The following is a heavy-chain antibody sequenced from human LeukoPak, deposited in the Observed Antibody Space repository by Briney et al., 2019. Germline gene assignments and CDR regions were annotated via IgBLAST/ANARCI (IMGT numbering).Heavy chain of an antibody. CDR3: ARDLYTALPFDY. Sequence: GGSLRLSCAASGFTFSSYSMNWVRQAPGKGLEWVSSISSSSSYIYYADSVKGRFTISRDNAKSSLYLQMNSLRAEDTAVYYCARDLYTALPFDYWGQGTLVTVSS. J-gene: IGHJ4*02. CDR1: GFTFSSYS. D-gene: IGHD5-18*01. CDR2: ISSSSSYI. V-gene: IGHV3-21*01.